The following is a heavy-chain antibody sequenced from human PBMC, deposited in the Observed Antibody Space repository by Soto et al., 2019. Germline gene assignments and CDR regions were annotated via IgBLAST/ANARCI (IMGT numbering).Heavy chain of an antibody. CDR3: ARDGVDLVVVAATPVPGEMDY. V-gene: IGHV1-3*04. CDR2: INTGNGNT. J-gene: IGHJ4*02. CDR1: GYSFTTYT. Sequence: ASVKVSCKASGYSFTTYTMNWVRQAPGQRLEWMGWINTGNGNTKYSQKFQGRVTITRDTSASTAYMELSSLRSEDTAMYYCARDGVDLVVVAATPVPGEMDYWGLGTLVTVSS. D-gene: IGHD2-15*01.